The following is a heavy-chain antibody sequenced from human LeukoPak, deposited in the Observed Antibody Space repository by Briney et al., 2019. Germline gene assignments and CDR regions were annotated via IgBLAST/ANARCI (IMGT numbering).Heavy chain of an antibody. CDR2: ISYDGSNK. CDR3: ARDVLRFLEWLPPYYYYGMDV. J-gene: IGHJ6*02. V-gene: IGHV3-30*03. CDR1: GFTFSSYG. Sequence: GGSLRLSCAASGFTFSSYGMHWVRQAPGKGLEWVAVISYDGSNKYYADSVKGRFTISRDNSKNTLYLQMNSLRAEDTAVYYCARDVLRFLEWLPPYYYYGMDVWGQGTTVTVSS. D-gene: IGHD3-3*01.